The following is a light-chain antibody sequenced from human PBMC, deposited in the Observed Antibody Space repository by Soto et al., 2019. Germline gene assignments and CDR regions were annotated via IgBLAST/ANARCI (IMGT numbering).Light chain of an antibody. CDR2: GTT. CDR1: SSNIGADYY. CDR3: QSYDARRSDLV. Sequence: QSVLTQPPSVSGAPGQRVTISCTGSSSNIGADYYVHWYQQLPGTAPKVLISGTTNRPSGVPDRFSGSKSGATASLAIAGLQDEDEAVYYCQSYDARRSDLVFGGGTKLTVL. V-gene: IGLV1-40*01. J-gene: IGLJ2*01.